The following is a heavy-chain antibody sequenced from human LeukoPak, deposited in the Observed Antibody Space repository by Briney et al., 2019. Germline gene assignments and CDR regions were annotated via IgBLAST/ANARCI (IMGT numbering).Heavy chain of an antibody. D-gene: IGHD3-10*01. CDR3: ARIGGDTYYFDY. J-gene: IGHJ4*02. Sequence: GGSLRLSCAADTFSFSFYWMSWVRLAPGKGLEWVANLKQDGSEKDYVDSVKGRFTISRDNAKNSLYLQMNSLRVEDTALYYCARIGGDTYYFDYWGQGTLVTVSS. CDR2: LKQDGSEK. CDR1: TFSFSFYW. V-gene: IGHV3-7*01.